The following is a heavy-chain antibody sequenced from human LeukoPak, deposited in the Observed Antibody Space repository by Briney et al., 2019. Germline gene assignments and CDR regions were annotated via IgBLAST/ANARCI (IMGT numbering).Heavy chain of an antibody. J-gene: IGHJ3*02. CDR3: ARDYQTTYCSSTSCYTFQDLGRWPSDAFDI. CDR1: GGSISSGSYY. D-gene: IGHD2-2*02. Sequence: SQTLSLTCTVSGGSISSGSYYWSWIRQPAGKGLEWIGRIYTSGSTNYNPSLKSRVTISVDTSKNQFSLKLSSVTAADTAVYYCARDYQTTYCSSTSCYTFQDLGRWPSDAFDIWGQGTMVTVSS. V-gene: IGHV4-61*02. CDR2: IYTSGST.